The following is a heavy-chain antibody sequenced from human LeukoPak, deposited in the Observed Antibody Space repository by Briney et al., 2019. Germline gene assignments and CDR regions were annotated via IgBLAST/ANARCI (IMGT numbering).Heavy chain of an antibody. J-gene: IGHJ4*02. D-gene: IGHD5-12*01. CDR1: GITFSNAW. CDR3: TTDALSGYAS. CDR2: IKSKTDGGTT. Sequence: PGGSLRLSCAASGITFSNAWVSWVRQAPGKGPEWVGRIKSKTDGGTTDYAAPVKGRFTISRDDSKNTLYLQMNTLKTEDTAVYYCTTDALSGYASWGQGTLVTVSS. V-gene: IGHV3-15*01.